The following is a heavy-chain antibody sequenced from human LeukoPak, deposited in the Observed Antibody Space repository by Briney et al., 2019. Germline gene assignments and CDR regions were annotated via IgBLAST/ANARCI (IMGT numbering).Heavy chain of an antibody. J-gene: IGHJ4*02. Sequence: SQTLSLTCTVSGGSISSGGYYWSWIRQHPGKGLEWIGYIYYSGSTYYNPSLKSRVTTSVDTSKNQFSLKLSSVTAADTAVYYCARGHIVATVDYWGQGTLVTVSS. D-gene: IGHD5-12*01. CDR3: ARGHIVATVDY. V-gene: IGHV4-31*03. CDR2: IYYSGST. CDR1: GGSISSGGYY.